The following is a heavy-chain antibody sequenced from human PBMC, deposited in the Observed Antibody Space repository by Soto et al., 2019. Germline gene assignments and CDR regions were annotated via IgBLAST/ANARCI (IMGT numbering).Heavy chain of an antibody. CDR1: CGSISRGGYS. CDR2: SYHSGST. Sequence: SLSLTSAVPCGSISRGGYSWSCIRQPPGKGLEWIGYSYHSGSTYYNPSLKSRVTISVDRSKNQFSLKLSSVTAADTAVYYCARENYDILTGYRTLDYWGQGTLVTVSS. CDR3: ARENYDILTGYRTLDY. D-gene: IGHD3-9*01. J-gene: IGHJ4*02. V-gene: IGHV4-30-2*01.